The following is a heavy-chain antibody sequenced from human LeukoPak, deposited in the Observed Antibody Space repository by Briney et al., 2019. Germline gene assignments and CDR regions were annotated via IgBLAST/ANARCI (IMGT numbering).Heavy chain of an antibody. J-gene: IGHJ4*02. CDR1: GGSFSGYY. CDR2: INHSGST. CDR3: ARGPAAGRLYYFDY. Sequence: SETLSLTCAVYGGSFSGYYWSWIRQPPGKGLEWIGEINHSGSTNYNPSLKSRVTISVDTSKNQFSLKLSSVTAADTAVYYCARGPAAGRLYYFDYWGQGTLVTVSS. D-gene: IGHD6-13*01. V-gene: IGHV4-34*01.